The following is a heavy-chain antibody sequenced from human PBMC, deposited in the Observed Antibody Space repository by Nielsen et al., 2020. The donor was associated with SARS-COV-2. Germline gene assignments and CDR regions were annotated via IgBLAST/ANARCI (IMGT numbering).Heavy chain of an antibody. V-gene: IGHV1-18*04. D-gene: IGHD6-19*01. CDR1: GYTFTSYG. CDR2: ISTYNGNT. CDR3: ARGGYSSGWYNNWFDP. Sequence: ASVKVSCKASGYTFTSYGISWVRQAPGQGLEWMGWISTYNGNTNYAQKFQGRVTMTRDTSISTAYMELSRLRSDDTAVYYCARGGYSSGWYNNWFDPWGQGTLVTVSS. J-gene: IGHJ5*02.